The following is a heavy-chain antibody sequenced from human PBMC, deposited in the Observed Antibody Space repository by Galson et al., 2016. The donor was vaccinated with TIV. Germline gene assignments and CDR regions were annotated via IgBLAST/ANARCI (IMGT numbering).Heavy chain of an antibody. Sequence: SLRLSCAASGFTFSIFAMTWVRQAPGMGLEWASAISGGGGSTYYADSVKGRFTISRDNSKNTLFLQMNRLRAEDTAVYYCTKVPSSGFSYYYGLDVWGQGTTVTVSS. J-gene: IGHJ6*02. CDR2: ISGGGGST. V-gene: IGHV3-23*01. CDR1: GFTFSIFA. D-gene: IGHD3-22*01. CDR3: TKVPSSGFSYYYGLDV.